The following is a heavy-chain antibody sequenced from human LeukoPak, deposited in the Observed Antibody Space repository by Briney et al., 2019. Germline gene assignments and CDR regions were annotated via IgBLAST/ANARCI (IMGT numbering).Heavy chain of an antibody. J-gene: IGHJ4*02. V-gene: IGHV4-59*13. CDR2: IYYSGST. CDR1: GGSISSYY. CDR3: ARGSTSPTYFDY. D-gene: IGHD2-2*01. Sequence: SETLSLTCTVSGGSISSYYWSWIRQPPGKGLEWIGYIYYSGSTNYNPSLKSRVTLSVDTSKNQFSLKLSSVTAADTAVYYCARGSTSPTYFDYWGQGTLVTVSS.